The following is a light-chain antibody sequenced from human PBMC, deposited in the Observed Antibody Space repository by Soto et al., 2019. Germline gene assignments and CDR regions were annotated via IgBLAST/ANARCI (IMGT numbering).Light chain of an antibody. Sequence: SALTQPPSASGSPGQSVTISCTGTSRDVGGYNYVSWYQQHPGKAPKLVIYEVTKRPSGVPDRFSGSKSGNTASLTVSGLQAEDEADYYCSSFTGASTIFGTGTKVTVL. CDR2: EVT. CDR3: SSFTGASTI. V-gene: IGLV2-8*01. CDR1: SRDVGGYNY. J-gene: IGLJ1*01.